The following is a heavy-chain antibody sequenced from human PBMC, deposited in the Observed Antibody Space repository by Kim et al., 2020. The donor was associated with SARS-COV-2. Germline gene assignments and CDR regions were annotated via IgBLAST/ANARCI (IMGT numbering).Heavy chain of an antibody. Sequence: GESLRLSCAASGFTFSSYSMNWVRQAPGKGLEWVSYISSSSSTIYYADSVKGRFTISRDNAKNSLYLQMNSLRDEDTAVYYCAREHIAAAGPRYYYYGMDVWGQGTTVTVSS. CDR2: ISSSSSTI. J-gene: IGHJ6*02. CDR3: AREHIAAAGPRYYYYGMDV. D-gene: IGHD6-13*01. V-gene: IGHV3-48*02. CDR1: GFTFSSYS.